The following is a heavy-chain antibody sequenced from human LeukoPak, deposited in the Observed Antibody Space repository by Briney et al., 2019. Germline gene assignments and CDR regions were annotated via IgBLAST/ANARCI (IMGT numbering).Heavy chain of an antibody. CDR2: IYHSGST. V-gene: IGHV4-38-2*02. Sequence: SETLSLTCTVSGYSISSGYYWGWIRQPTGKGLEWIGSIYHSGSTYYNPSLKSRVTISVDTSKNQFSLKLSSVTAADTAVYYCATDTTWGQGTLVTVSS. D-gene: IGHD2-2*01. CDR3: ATDTT. CDR1: GYSISSGYY. J-gene: IGHJ5*02.